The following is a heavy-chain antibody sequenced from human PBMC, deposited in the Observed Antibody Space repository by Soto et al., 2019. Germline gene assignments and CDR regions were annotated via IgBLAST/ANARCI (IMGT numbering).Heavy chain of an antibody. CDR3: AKDQVLRYFDWLPSGAFDI. J-gene: IGHJ3*02. D-gene: IGHD3-9*01. CDR1: GFTFSSYA. Sequence: GGSLRLSCAASGFTFSSYAMSWVRQAPGKGLEWVSAISGSGGSTYYADSVKGRFTISRDNSKNTLYLQMNSLRAEDTAVYYCAKDQVLRYFDWLPSGAFDIWGQGTMVTVSS. V-gene: IGHV3-23*01. CDR2: ISGSGGST.